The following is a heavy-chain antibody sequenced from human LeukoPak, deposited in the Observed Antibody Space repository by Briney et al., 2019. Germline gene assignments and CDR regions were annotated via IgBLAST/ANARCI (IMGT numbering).Heavy chain of an antibody. V-gene: IGHV4-34*01. CDR1: GGSFSGYY. Sequence: SETLSLTCAVYGGSFSGYYWSWIRQPPGKGLEWIGEINHSGSTNYNPSLKSRVTISVDTSKNQFSLKLSSVTAADTAVYYCARGYYDFWSGYNTWGQGTLVTVSS. D-gene: IGHD3-3*01. J-gene: IGHJ4*02. CDR2: INHSGST. CDR3: ARGYYDFWSGYNT.